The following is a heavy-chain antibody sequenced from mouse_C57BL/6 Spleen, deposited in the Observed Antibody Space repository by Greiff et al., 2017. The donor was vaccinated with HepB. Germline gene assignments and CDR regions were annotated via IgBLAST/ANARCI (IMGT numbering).Heavy chain of an antibody. CDR1: GYAFSSSW. J-gene: IGHJ2*01. V-gene: IGHV1-82*01. Sequence: QVQLQQSGPELVKPGASVKISCKASGYAFSSSWMNWVKQRPGKGLEWIGRIYPGDGDTNYNGKFKGKATLTADKSSTTAYVQLSSLTSEDSAVYFYARVYSNYEGYFDYWGQGTTLTVSS. D-gene: IGHD2-5*01. CDR2: IYPGDGDT. CDR3: ARVYSNYEGYFDY.